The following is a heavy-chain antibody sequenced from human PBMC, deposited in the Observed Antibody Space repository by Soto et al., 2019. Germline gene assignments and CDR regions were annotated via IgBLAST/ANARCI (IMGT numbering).Heavy chain of an antibody. CDR2: IYFSGST. Sequence: QVQLHESGPGLVKPSQTLSLTCTVSGDSIRGVDFYWSWVRQPPGKGLELIGYIYFSGSTYYNPSLKSRLTISVYTYINQFFLKLISVTAADTSVYYCARDCTSTTCWSYYFAMDVWGLVTTVTVSS. CDR3: ARDCTSTTCWSYYFAMDV. CDR1: GDSIRGVDFY. V-gene: IGHV4-30-4*01. J-gene: IGHJ6*02. D-gene: IGHD2-2*01.